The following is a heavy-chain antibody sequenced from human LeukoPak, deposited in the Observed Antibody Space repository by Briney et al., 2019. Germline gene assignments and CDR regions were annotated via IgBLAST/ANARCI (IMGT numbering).Heavy chain of an antibody. CDR3: AREGPYYYDSSGYFDY. J-gene: IGHJ4*02. CDR1: GYTFTSYG. V-gene: IGHV1-18*01. CDR2: ISAYNGNT. Sequence: ASVEVSCKASGYTFTSYGISWVRQAPGQGLEWMGWISAYNGNTNYAQKLQGRVTMTTDTSTSTAYMELRSLRSDDTAVYYCAREGPYYYDSSGYFDYWGQGTLVTVSS. D-gene: IGHD3-22*01.